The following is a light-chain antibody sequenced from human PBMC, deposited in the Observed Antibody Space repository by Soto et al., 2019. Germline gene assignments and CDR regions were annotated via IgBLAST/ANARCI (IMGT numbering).Light chain of an antibody. CDR1: SSNIGAGYD. V-gene: IGLV1-40*01. J-gene: IGLJ1*01. Sequence: QSVLTQPPSVSGAPGQRVTISCTGSSSNIGAGYDVHWYQQLPGTAPKLLIYGISNRPSGVPDRFSGSKSGTSASLAITGLQAEDEADYYCQSYDSSLSGYVFGTGTKVT. CDR3: QSYDSSLSGYV. CDR2: GIS.